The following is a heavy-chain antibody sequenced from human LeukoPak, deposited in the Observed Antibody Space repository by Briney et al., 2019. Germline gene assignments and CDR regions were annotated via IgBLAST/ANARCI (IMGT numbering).Heavy chain of an antibody. CDR1: GYTFTSYD. CDR3: ARGGSAAGETDY. V-gene: IGHV1-8*01. J-gene: IGHJ4*02. CDR2: MNPNSGNT. D-gene: IGHD6-13*01. Sequence: ASVKVSCKASGYTFTSYDINWVRQATGQGLEWMGWMNPNSGNTGYAQKFQGRVTMTRNTSISTAYMELSSLRSEDMAVYYCARGGSAAGETDYWGQGTLVTVSS.